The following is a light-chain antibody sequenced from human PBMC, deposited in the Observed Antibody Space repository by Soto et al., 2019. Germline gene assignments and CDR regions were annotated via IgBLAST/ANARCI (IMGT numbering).Light chain of an antibody. CDR1: QSVSSSF. J-gene: IGKJ1*01. V-gene: IGKV3-20*01. Sequence: EIVLTQSPGTLSLSPGERATLSCRVSQSVSSSFLAWYQQKPGQAPRLLIYGASIRATGIPDRFSGSGSGTDFTLTISRLEPEDFAVYYCPQYGSSPPWTFGQGTTVEIK. CDR3: PQYGSSPPWT. CDR2: GAS.